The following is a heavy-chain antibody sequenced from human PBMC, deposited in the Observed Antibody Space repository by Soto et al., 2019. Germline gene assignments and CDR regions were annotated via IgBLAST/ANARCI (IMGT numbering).Heavy chain of an antibody. D-gene: IGHD2-15*01. Sequence: QVQLQESGPGLVKPSKTLSLTCTVSGGSISSDGYYWNWIRQHPGKGLEWIGYIYYSGSAYYNPSLQSRVTISVDTSKNQFSLKMSSVTAADTAVYYCARDVIGGCCSGGSCYKGEYGMDVWGHGTTVTVSS. CDR1: GGSISSDGYY. CDR2: IYYSGSA. J-gene: IGHJ6*02. CDR3: ARDVIGGCCSGGSCYKGEYGMDV. V-gene: IGHV4-31*03.